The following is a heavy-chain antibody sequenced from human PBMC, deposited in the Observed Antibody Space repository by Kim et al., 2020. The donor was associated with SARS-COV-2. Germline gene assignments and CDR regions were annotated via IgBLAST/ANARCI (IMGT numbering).Heavy chain of an antibody. V-gene: IGHV1-2*04. D-gene: IGHD3-22*01. Sequence: ASVKVSCKASGYTFTGYYMHWVRQAPGQGLEWMGWINPNSGGTNYAQKFQGWVTMTRDTSISTAYMELSRLRSDDTAVYYCARDLYYDSSGYHAFDIWGQGTMVTVSS. CDR2: INPNSGGT. J-gene: IGHJ3*02. CDR1: GYTFTGYY. CDR3: ARDLYYDSSGYHAFDI.